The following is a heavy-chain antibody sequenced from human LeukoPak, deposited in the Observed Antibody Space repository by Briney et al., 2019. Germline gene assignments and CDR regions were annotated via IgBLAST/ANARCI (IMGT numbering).Heavy chain of an antibody. V-gene: IGHV4-59*08. Sequence: SETLSLTCTASGGSVSNYYLSWIRQAPGKGLEWIGSIYYTGSSSYNPSVRSRVTISADTSKNKFSLKLSTVSAADTAVYFCARGPYSYDSSGAFDIWGQGTMVTVSS. D-gene: IGHD3-22*01. CDR3: ARGPYSYDSSGAFDI. J-gene: IGHJ3*02. CDR2: IYYTGSS. CDR1: GGSVSNYY.